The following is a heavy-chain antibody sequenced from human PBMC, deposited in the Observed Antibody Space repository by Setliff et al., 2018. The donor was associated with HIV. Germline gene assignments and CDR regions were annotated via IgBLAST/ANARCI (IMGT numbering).Heavy chain of an antibody. CDR2: IHYTGNT. CDR1: GASISTTTYY. Sequence: SETLSLTCTVSGASISTTTYYWGWIRQPPGKGLEWIGSIHYTGNTYNTPSLKSRLTISVDASKNQISLKLTSVTAADTAVYYCARTVRREFRTNVGDHYYFYMDVWGKGTTVTVSS. CDR3: ARTVRREFRTNVGDHYYFYMDV. J-gene: IGHJ6*03. D-gene: IGHD3-3*01. V-gene: IGHV4-39*01.